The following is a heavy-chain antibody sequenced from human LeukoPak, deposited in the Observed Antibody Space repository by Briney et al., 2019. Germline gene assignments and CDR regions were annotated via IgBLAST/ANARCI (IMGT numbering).Heavy chain of an antibody. CDR2: ISYSGSS. Sequence: SETLSLTCTVSGGSISSYYWSWIRQPPGKGLEWIGYISYSGSSNYNPSLKSRVTMSVDTSKNQFSLKLSSVTAADTAVYYCARMYSSSWFDYWGQGTLVTVSS. V-gene: IGHV4-59*12. J-gene: IGHJ4*02. CDR1: GGSISSYY. CDR3: ARMYSSSWFDY. D-gene: IGHD6-13*01.